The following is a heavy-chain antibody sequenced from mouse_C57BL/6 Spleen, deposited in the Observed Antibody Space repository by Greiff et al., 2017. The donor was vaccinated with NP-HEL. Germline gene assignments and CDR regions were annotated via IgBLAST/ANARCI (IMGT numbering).Heavy chain of an antibody. CDR3: ARYYDYDGGYYFDY. CDR1: GYTFTDYY. V-gene: IGHV1-19*01. D-gene: IGHD2-4*01. J-gene: IGHJ2*01. Sequence: VQLQQSGPVLVKPGASVKMSCKASGYTFTDYYMNWVKQSHGKSLEWIGVINPYNGGTSYNQKFKGKATLTVDKSSSTAYMELNSLTSEDSAVYYCARYYDYDGGYYFDYWGQGTTLTVSS. CDR2: INPYNGGT.